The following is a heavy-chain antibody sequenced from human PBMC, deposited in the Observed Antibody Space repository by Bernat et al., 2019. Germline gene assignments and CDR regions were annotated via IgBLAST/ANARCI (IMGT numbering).Heavy chain of an antibody. Sequence: EVQLVESGGGLVKPGGSLRLSCAASGFTFSSYSMNWVRQAPGKGLEWVSYISSSSSTIYYADSVKGRFTISRDNAKNSLYLQMNSLRDEDTAVYYCARKRNYYGSGSSLYYFDYWGQGTLVTVSS. CDR1: GFTFSSYS. V-gene: IGHV3-48*02. J-gene: IGHJ4*02. CDR2: ISSSSSTI. D-gene: IGHD3-10*01. CDR3: ARKRNYYGSGSSLYYFDY.